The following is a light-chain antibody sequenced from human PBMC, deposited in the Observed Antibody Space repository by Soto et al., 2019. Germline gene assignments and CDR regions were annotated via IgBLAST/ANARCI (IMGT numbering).Light chain of an antibody. Sequence: PGERVTLSCRASQGVSSSYLSWYQQKPGQAPRLLIYGASTMATSIPARFSGSGSGTDFTLTISSLQPEDFAVYYCQQDYNLPPWTFGQGTKVEIK. CDR1: QGVSSSY. V-gene: IGKV3D-7*01. J-gene: IGKJ1*01. CDR2: GAS. CDR3: QQDYNLPPWT.